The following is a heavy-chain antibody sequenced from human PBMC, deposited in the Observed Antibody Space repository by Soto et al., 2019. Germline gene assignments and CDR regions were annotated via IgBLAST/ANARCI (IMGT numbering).Heavy chain of an antibody. D-gene: IGHD6-13*01. CDR2: INAGNGNT. J-gene: IGHJ4*02. CDR3: ARAEQQLPTAHDY. CDR1: GYTFTSYA. Sequence: ASVKVSCKASGYTFTSYAMHWVRQAPGQRLEWMGWINAGNGNTKYSQKFQGRVTITRDTSASTAYMELSSLRSEDTAVYYCARAEQQLPTAHDYWGQGTLVTVSS. V-gene: IGHV1-3*01.